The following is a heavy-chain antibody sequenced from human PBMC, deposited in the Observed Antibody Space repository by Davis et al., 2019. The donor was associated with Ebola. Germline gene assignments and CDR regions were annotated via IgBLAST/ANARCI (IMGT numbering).Heavy chain of an antibody. D-gene: IGHD3-22*01. V-gene: IGHV3-20*04. CDR1: GFKFDTYG. J-gene: IGHJ5*02. CDR2: ISWNGVIT. Sequence: GGSLRLSCAASGFKFDTYGLSWVRQAPEKGLEWLSSISWNGVITRYSDSVEGRFTISRDNAKSSLFLQLNSLRGEDTALYYCARNSYDSRGVYRLDPWGQGTLVTVSS. CDR3: ARNSYDSRGVYRLDP.